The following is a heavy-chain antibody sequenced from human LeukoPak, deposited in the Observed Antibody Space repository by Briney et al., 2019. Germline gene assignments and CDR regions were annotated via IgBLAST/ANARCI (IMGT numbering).Heavy chain of an antibody. CDR3: ARERRGAAAVIDWFGP. Sequence: PGGSLRLSCAASGFTFSSYGMHWVRQAPGKGLEWVAVIWYDGSNKYYADSVKGRFTISRDNSKNTLYLQMNSLRAEDTAVYYCARERRGAAAVIDWFGPWGQGTLVTVSS. CDR2: IWYDGSNK. CDR1: GFTFSSYG. J-gene: IGHJ5*02. D-gene: IGHD6-13*01. V-gene: IGHV3-33*01.